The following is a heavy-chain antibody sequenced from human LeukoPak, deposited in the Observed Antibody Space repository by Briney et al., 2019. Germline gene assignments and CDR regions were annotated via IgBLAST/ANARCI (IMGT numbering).Heavy chain of an antibody. CDR3: AREYEVAVAGGFDY. Sequence: GGSLRLSCAASGFIFSSYSMNWVRQAAGKGLEWVSSISSSSSYIYYADSVKGRFTISRDNAKNSLYLQMNSLRAEDTAVYYCAREYEVAVAGGFDYWGQGTLVTVSS. D-gene: IGHD6-19*01. CDR2: ISSSSSYI. V-gene: IGHV3-21*01. J-gene: IGHJ4*02. CDR1: GFIFSSYS.